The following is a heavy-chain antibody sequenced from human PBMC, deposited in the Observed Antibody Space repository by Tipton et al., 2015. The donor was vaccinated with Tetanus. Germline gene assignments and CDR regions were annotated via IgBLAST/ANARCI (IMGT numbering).Heavy chain of an antibody. CDR1: GGSVSSGSYY. Sequence: TLSLTCTVSGGSVSSGSYYWSWIRQPPGKGLEWIGYIYYSGSTNYNPSLKSRVTISVDTSKNQFSLKLSSVTAADTAVYYCARDPGGGDCYYLGVCAFDIWGQGTMVTVSS. V-gene: IGHV4-61*01. CDR3: ARDPGGGDCYYLGVCAFDI. D-gene: IGHD2-21*02. CDR2: IYYSGST. J-gene: IGHJ3*02.